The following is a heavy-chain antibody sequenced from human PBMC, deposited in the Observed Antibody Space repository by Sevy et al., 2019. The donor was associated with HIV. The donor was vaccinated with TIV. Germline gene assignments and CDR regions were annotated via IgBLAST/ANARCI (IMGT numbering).Heavy chain of an antibody. Sequence: GGSLRLSCAASGFTFTGSTMYWVRQASGKRLEWVARIRSRAKTYATAYAASVKGRFTISRDDSRNTAYLQINSLKTEDTAVYYCSSQRTIAVAGDYFDYWGQGTLVTVSS. CDR1: GFTFTGST. D-gene: IGHD6-19*01. J-gene: IGHJ4*02. V-gene: IGHV3-73*01. CDR2: IRSRAKTYAT. CDR3: SSQRTIAVAGDYFDY.